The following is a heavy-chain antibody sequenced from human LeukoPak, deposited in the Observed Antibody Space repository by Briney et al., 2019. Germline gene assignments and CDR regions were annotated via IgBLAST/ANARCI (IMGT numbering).Heavy chain of an antibody. CDR1: GASISSNNW. J-gene: IGHJ4*02. D-gene: IGHD4-17*01. CDR3: ARGGLRTFFDF. V-gene: IGHV4-4*02. CDR2: IYHLGST. Sequence: SGTPSLTCAVSGASISSNNWWSWVRQTPGKGLEWIGDIYHLGSTNFNPSLKSRVTISVDKSKNQFSLRLSSVTAADTAVYYCARGGLRTFFDFWGQGALVTVSS.